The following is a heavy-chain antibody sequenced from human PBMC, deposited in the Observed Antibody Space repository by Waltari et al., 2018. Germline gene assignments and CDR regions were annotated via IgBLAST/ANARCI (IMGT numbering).Heavy chain of an antibody. CDR2: IRCKAYGETT. J-gene: IGHJ4*02. D-gene: IGHD3-10*02. V-gene: IGHV3-49*04. CDR3: TRGMFVTGHTFDY. Sequence: EVQLVESGGGLVQPGRSLRLYCTASGFTFGDYAMSGVRQAPGKGLEWVGFIRCKAYGETTEYAESVKGRFTISIDDSKSIAYLQMNSLKTEDTSVYYYTRGMFVTGHTFDYWGQGTLVTVSS. CDR1: GFTFGDYA.